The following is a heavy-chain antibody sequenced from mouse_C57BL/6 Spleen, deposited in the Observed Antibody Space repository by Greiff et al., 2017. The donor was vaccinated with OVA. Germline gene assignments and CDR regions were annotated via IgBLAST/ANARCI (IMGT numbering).Heavy chain of an antibody. V-gene: IGHV1-42*01. CDR2: INPSTGGT. CDR3: ARYDGTGFAY. Sequence: EVQLVESGPELVKPGASVKISCKASGYSFTGYYMNWVKQSPEKSLEWIGEINPSTGGTTYNQKFKAKATLTVDKSSSTAYMQLKSLTSEDSAVYYCARYDGTGFAYWGQGTLVTVSA. D-gene: IGHD2-3*01. J-gene: IGHJ3*01. CDR1: GYSFTGYY.